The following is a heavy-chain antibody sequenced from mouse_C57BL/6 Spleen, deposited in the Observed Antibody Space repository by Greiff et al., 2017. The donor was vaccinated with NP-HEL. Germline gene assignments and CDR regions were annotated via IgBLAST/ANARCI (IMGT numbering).Heavy chain of an antibody. CDR2: IRSKSNNYAT. CDR3: VRQMELRGAMDY. D-gene: IGHD1-1*01. V-gene: IGHV10-1*01. J-gene: IGHJ4*01. Sequence: EVKLMESGGGLVQPKGSLKLSCAASGFSFNTYAMNWVRQAPGKGLEWVARIRSKSNNYATYYADSVKDRFTISRDDSESMLYLQMNNLKTEDTAMYYCVRQMELRGAMDYWGQGTSVTVSS. CDR1: GFSFNTYA.